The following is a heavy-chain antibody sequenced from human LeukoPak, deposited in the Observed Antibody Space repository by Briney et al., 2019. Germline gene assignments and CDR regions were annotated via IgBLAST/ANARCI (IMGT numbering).Heavy chain of an antibody. Sequence: AGSLRLSCAASGFTVSSNYMSWVRQAPGKGLEWVSVIYRGGSTYYADSVKGRFTISRHNSKNTLYLQMNSLRAEDTAVYYCARGLMTTVTTLPENWGQGTLVTVSS. CDR3: ARGLMTTVTTLPEN. D-gene: IGHD4-17*01. CDR1: GFTVSSNY. CDR2: IYRGGST. V-gene: IGHV3-53*04. J-gene: IGHJ4*02.